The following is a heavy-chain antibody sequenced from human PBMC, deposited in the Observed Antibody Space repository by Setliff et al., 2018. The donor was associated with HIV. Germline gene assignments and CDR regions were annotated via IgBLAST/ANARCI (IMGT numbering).Heavy chain of an antibody. D-gene: IGHD5-18*01. J-gene: IGHJ4*02. CDR3: ARSPGVDTNMAFDY. CDR2: IYYTGTT. V-gene: IGHV4-59*01. Sequence: KPSETLSLTCTVSGGSISRYYWSWIRQPPGKGLEWIGYIYYTGTTKYNPSLKSRVTISVDTSKSQVSLKLSSVTAADTAVYYCARSPGVDTNMAFDYWGRGTLVTVSS. CDR1: GGSISRYY.